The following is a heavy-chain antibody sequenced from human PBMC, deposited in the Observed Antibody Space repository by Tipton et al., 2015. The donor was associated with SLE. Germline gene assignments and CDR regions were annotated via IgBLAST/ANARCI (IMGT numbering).Heavy chain of an antibody. CDR1: GDSISSSSYY. CDR3: AREKGDAYPNLVAFDI. CDR2: FYYSGNT. V-gene: IGHV4-39*07. J-gene: IGHJ3*02. D-gene: IGHD3-16*01. Sequence: TLSLTCTVSGDSISSSSYYWGWIRQPPGKGLEWIGTFYYSGNTYFNPSLKSRVTISVDTSKNQFSLRLSSVTAADTAVYYCAREKGDAYPNLVAFDIWGQGTMVTVSS.